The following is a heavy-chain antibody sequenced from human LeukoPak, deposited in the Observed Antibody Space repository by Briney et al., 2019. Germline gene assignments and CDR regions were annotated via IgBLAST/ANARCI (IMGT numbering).Heavy chain of an antibody. D-gene: IGHD5-18*01. CDR1: GFTFSSYG. J-gene: IGHJ4*02. CDR2: ISNDGSKK. V-gene: IGHV3-30*18. Sequence: GGSLRLSCAASGFTFSSYGMHWVRQAPGKGLDWVAVISNDGSKKYYADSVKGRFTISRDNSKNTLSLQVSSLRAEDAAVYYCAKDRYSYAFEYSDSWGQGTLVTVSS. CDR3: AKDRYSYAFEYSDS.